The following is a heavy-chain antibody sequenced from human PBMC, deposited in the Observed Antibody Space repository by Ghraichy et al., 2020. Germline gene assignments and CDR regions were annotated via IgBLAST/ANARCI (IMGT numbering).Heavy chain of an antibody. CDR2: ISSNGGST. J-gene: IGHJ6*02. CDR3: VKDVLLWFGELGGMDV. CDR1: GFTFSSYA. D-gene: IGHD3-10*01. V-gene: IGHV3-64D*06. Sequence: GGSLRLSCSASGFTFSSYAMHWVRQAPGKGLEYVSAISSNGGSTYYADSVKGRFTISRDNSKNTLYLQMSSLRAEDTAVYYCVKDVLLWFGELGGMDVWGQGTTVTVSS.